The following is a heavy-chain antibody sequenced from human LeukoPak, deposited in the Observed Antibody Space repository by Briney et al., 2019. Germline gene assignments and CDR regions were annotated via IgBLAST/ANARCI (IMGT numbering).Heavy chain of an antibody. D-gene: IGHD3-10*01. Sequence: PSETLSLTCAVYGGSFSGYYWSWIRQPPGKGLEWIGEINHSGSTNYNPSLKSRVTISVDTSKNQFSLKLSSVTAADTAVYYCARASGSYYLSFDYWGQGTLVTVSS. CDR1: GGSFSGYY. CDR3: ARASGSYYLSFDY. V-gene: IGHV4-34*01. J-gene: IGHJ4*02. CDR2: INHSGST.